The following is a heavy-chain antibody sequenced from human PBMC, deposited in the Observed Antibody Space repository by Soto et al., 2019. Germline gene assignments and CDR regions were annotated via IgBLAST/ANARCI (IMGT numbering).Heavy chain of an antibody. Sequence: WRSLRLSCAASGFTFSSYSMSWVRQAPGKGLEWVSAISGSGGSTYYADSVKGRFTISRDNSKNTLYLQMNSLRAEDTAVYYCAKDTAAALYSSSWYRSAFDIWRQGTMVTVS. V-gene: IGHV3-23*01. CDR1: GFTFSSYS. CDR2: ISGSGGST. CDR3: AKDTAAALYSSSWYRSAFDI. J-gene: IGHJ3*02. D-gene: IGHD6-13*01.